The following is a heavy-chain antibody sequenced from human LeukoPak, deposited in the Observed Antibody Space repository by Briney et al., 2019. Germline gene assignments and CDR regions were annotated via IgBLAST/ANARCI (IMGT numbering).Heavy chain of an antibody. CDR3: ARDRGTSDYYFDY. CDR1: GFTFSSYA. V-gene: IGHV3-30*04. J-gene: IGHJ4*02. D-gene: IGHD2-2*01. CDR2: ISYDGSNK. Sequence: GGSLRLSCAASGFTFSSYAMHWVRQAPGKGLEWVAVISYDGSNKYYADSVKGRFTISRDNSKNTLYLQMNSLRAEDTAVYYCARDRGTSDYYFDYWGQGTLVTVSS.